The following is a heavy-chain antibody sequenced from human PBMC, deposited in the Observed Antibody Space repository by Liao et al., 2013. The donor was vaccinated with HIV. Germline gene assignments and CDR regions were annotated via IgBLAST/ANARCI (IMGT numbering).Heavy chain of an antibody. CDR2: VYTGGST. CDR1: GDSINSGTFY. Sequence: QVQLQESGPGLVKPSQTLFLTCSVSGDSINSGTFYWSWIRQSAGKGLEWIGRVYTGGSTNYNPSLRSRVAISVETTKSQVSLRLSSVTAADTAVYFCARAQRESPAQQYFFDSWGQGLLVTVS. CDR3: ARAQRESPAQQYFFDS. J-gene: IGHJ4*02. V-gene: IGHV4-61*02. D-gene: IGHD1-1*01.